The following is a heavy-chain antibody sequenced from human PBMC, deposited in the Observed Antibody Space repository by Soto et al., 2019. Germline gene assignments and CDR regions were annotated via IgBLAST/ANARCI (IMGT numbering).Heavy chain of an antibody. Sequence: DVQLVETGGELIQPGGSLRLSCAASGFTVSSKYMSWVRQAPGKGLEWVSVIWSAGLIYYADSVRGRFTISRDISKNILYPEMTSLRADDTAVYYCAREAPMDVWGQGTTVTVSS. CDR1: GFTVSSKY. CDR2: IWSAGLI. CDR3: AREAPMDV. V-gene: IGHV3-53*02. J-gene: IGHJ6*02.